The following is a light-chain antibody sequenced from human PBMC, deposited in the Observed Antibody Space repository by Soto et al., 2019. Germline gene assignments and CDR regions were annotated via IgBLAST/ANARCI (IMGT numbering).Light chain of an antibody. CDR2: QVS. J-gene: IGLJ2*01. CDR3: CSYAGSCTFP. V-gene: IGLV2-23*02. Sequence: QSALTQPASVSGSPGQSSTISCTGTSTDVGSYNFVSWYQQHPGKAPKLMIYQVSKRPSGVSNRFSGSKSGNTASLTISGLQAEDEADYYCCSYAGSCTFPVGGGTKLTVL. CDR1: STDVGSYNF.